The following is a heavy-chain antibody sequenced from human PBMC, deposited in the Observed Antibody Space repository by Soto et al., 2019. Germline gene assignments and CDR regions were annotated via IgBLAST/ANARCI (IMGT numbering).Heavy chain of an antibody. V-gene: IGHV1-58*02. Sequence: SVKVSCKASGFTFSTSAMQWVRQSRGQRLEWIGWIVVGSGNTNYAQKFQERVTITRDMSTSTAYMEMSSLRSEDTAVYYCATQGIAVAGGYYGMDVWGQGTTVTVSS. CDR2: IVVGSGNT. J-gene: IGHJ6*02. CDR1: GFTFSTSA. CDR3: ATQGIAVAGGYYGMDV. D-gene: IGHD6-19*01.